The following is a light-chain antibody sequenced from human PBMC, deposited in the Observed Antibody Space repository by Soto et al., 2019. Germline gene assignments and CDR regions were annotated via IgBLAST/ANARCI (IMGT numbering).Light chain of an antibody. J-gene: IGKJ5*01. Sequence: DIQMTQSPSSLSASVGDRVTITCRASQSISSYLNWYQQKPGKGPKVLIYAASSLQSGVPSRFSGSGSGTAFTLNIISLQPEDFGTSDCQQNYSTPPIPVGQGTRLEIK. CDR3: QQNYSTPPIP. CDR2: AAS. V-gene: IGKV1-39*01. CDR1: QSISSY.